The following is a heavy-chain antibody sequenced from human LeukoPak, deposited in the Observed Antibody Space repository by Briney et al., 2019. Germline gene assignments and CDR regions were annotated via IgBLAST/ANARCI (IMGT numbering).Heavy chain of an antibody. J-gene: IGHJ3*02. CDR1: GFTFSSYW. CDR3: ARADSSTGIDAFDI. CDR2: IKQDGSEK. Sequence: GGSLRLSCAASGFTFSSYWMSWVRQAPGKGLEWVANIKQDGSEKYYVDSVKGRFTISRDNAKNSLYLQMNSLRVEDTAVYYCARADSSTGIDAFDIWGQGTMVTVSS. V-gene: IGHV3-7*01. D-gene: IGHD6-6*01.